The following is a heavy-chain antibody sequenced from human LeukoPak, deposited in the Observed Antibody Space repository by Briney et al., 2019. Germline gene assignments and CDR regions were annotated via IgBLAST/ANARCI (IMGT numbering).Heavy chain of an antibody. CDR3: ATAQEYGSGSYYILGAFDI. CDR1: GYTLTELS. Sequence: ASVKVSCKVSGYTLTELSMHWVRQAPGKGLEWMGGFDPEDGETIYAQKFQGRVTMTEDTSTDTAYMELSSLRSEDTAVYYCATAQEYGSGSYYILGAFDIWGQGTMVTVSS. J-gene: IGHJ3*02. CDR2: FDPEDGET. V-gene: IGHV1-24*01. D-gene: IGHD3-10*01.